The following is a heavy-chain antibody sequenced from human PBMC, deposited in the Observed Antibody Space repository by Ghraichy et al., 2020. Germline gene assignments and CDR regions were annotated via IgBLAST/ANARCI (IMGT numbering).Heavy chain of an antibody. D-gene: IGHD3-22*01. CDR3: ARAPRYYYDSSGYRNFRWFDP. CDR1: GGSFSGYY. V-gene: IGHV4-34*01. CDR2: INHSGST. J-gene: IGHJ5*02. Sequence: SETLSLTCAVYGGSFSGYYWSWIRQPPGKGLEWIGEINHSGSTNYNPSLKSRVTISVDTSKNQFSLKLSSVTAADTAVYYCARAPRYYYDSSGYRNFRWFDPWGQGTLVTVSS.